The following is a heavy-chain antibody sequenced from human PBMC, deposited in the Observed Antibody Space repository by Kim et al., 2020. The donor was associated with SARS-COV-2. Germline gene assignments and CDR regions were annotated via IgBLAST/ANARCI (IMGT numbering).Heavy chain of an antibody. V-gene: IGHV4-4*02. Sequence: YNPSLKSRVTISVDKSKNQFSLKLSSVTAADTAVYYCAVSLVRGVTTLGGWGQGTLVTVSS. CDR3: AVSLVRGVTTLGG. J-gene: IGHJ4*02. D-gene: IGHD3-10*01.